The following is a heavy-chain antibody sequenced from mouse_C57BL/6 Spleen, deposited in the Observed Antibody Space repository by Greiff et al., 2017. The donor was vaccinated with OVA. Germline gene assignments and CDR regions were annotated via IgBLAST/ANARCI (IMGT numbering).Heavy chain of an antibody. D-gene: IGHD3-2*02. CDR3: ARDQGAQAKFAY. Sequence: EVQGVESGGGLVKPGGSLKLSCAASGFTFSSYAMSWVRQTPEKRLEWVATISDGGSYTYYPDNVKGRVTISRDNAKNNLYLQMSHLKSEDTAMYYCARDQGAQAKFAYWGQGTLVSVSA. CDR1: GFTFSSYA. CDR2: ISDGGSYT. V-gene: IGHV5-4*01. J-gene: IGHJ3*01.